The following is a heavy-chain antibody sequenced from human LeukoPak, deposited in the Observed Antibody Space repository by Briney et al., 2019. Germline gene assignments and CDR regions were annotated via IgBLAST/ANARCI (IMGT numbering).Heavy chain of an antibody. CDR3: AKSGSSYYFDY. D-gene: IGHD2-2*01. CDR2: IWYDGSNK. Sequence: PGRSLRLSCAASGFTFSTYGMHWVRQAPGKGLEWVAFIWYDGSNKYYADSVKGRFTISRDNSKNTLYLQMNSLRAEDTAVYYCAKSGSSYYFDYWGQGTLVTVSS. J-gene: IGHJ4*02. V-gene: IGHV3-30*02. CDR1: GFTFSTYG.